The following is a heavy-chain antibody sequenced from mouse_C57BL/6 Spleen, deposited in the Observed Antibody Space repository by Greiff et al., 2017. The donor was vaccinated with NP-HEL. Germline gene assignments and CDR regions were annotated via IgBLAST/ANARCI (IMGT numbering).Heavy chain of an antibody. J-gene: IGHJ1*03. CDR2: IDPSDSET. CDR1: GYTFTSYW. D-gene: IGHD1-1*01. CDR3: ARGEYYGSSPWYFDV. Sequence: QVQLQQPGAELVRPGSSVKLSCKASGYTFTSYWMHWVKQRPIQGLEWIGNIDPSDSETHYNQKFKDKATLTVDKSSSTAYMQLSSLTSADSAVYYCARGEYYGSSPWYFDVWGTGTTVTVSS. V-gene: IGHV1-52*01.